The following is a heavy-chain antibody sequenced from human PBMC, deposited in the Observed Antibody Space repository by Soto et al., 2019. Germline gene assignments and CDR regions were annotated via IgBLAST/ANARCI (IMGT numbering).Heavy chain of an antibody. CDR1: EYSFPHYW. CDR2: IYPEDSEV. Sequence: GESLKISCKGSEYSFPHYWIGWVRQMPGKGLEWMGIIYPEDSEVRYSPAFQGQVTISADKSISTAFLQWSSLGASDTAIYYCARHLYFDSSGYYFDQWGQGTPDTVSS. V-gene: IGHV5-51*01. D-gene: IGHD3-22*01. CDR3: ARHLYFDSSGYYFDQ. J-gene: IGHJ4*02.